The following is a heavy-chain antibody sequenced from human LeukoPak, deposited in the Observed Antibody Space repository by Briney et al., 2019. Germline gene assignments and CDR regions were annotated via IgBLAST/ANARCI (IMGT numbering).Heavy chain of an antibody. V-gene: IGHV3-74*01. D-gene: IGHD5-18*01. CDR1: GFTFSTYW. J-gene: IGHJ4*02. CDR3: ARDQYSYAHAAH. Sequence: GGSLRLSCAASGFTFSTYWMHWVRQAPGKGLVWVSRIVSDGSTTTYADSVKGRFTISRDNSKNTLYLQMNSLRAEDTAVYYCARDQYSYAHAAHWGQGTLVTVSS. CDR2: IVSDGSTT.